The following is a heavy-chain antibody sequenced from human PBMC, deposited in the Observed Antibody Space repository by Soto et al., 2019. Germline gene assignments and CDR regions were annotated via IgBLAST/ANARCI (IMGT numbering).Heavy chain of an antibody. CDR2: IYTSGST. J-gene: IGHJ5*02. D-gene: IGHD6-19*01. V-gene: IGHV4-4*07. CDR3: ARERIYSSGWRDNWFDP. CDR1: GGSISSYY. Sequence: PSETLSLTCTVSGGSISSYYWSWIRQPAGKGLEWIGRIYTSGSTNYNPSLKSRVTMSVDTSKNQFSLKLSSVTAADTAVYYCARERIYSSGWRDNWFDPWGQGTLVTVSS.